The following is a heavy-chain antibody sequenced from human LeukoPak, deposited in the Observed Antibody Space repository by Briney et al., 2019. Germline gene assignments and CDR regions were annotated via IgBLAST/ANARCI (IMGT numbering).Heavy chain of an antibody. D-gene: IGHD3-3*01. CDR3: ASSSKYYDFWSGYSGGMDWFDP. Sequence: ASVKVSCKASGYTFTSYDINWVRQATGQGLEWMGWMNPNSGNTGYAQKFQGRVTMTRNTSISTAYMELSSLRSEDTAVHYCASSSKYYDFWSGYSGGMDWFDPWGQGTLVTVSS. J-gene: IGHJ5*02. V-gene: IGHV1-8*01. CDR1: GYTFTSYD. CDR2: MNPNSGNT.